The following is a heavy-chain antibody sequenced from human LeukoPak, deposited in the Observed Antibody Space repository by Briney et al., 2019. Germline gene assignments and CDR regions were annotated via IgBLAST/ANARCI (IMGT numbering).Heavy chain of an antibody. V-gene: IGHV3-7*01. J-gene: IGHJ5*02. Sequence: GGSLRLSCEASGFTVSSNYMSWVRQAPGKGLEWVANINEDGSEKYYLDSVRGRFTISRDNANRMLSLHINSLRVEDSAIYYCARGGKLEPTALASWGQGSLVIVSS. CDR2: INEDGSEK. D-gene: IGHD2-21*02. CDR1: GFTVSSNY. CDR3: ARGGKLEPTALAS.